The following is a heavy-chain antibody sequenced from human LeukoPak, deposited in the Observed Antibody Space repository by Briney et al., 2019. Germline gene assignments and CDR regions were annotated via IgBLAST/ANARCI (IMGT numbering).Heavy chain of an antibody. CDR1: GFTFSDYY. J-gene: IGHJ5*02. CDR2: ISSSGSTI. D-gene: IGHD6-13*01. V-gene: IGHV3-11*04. Sequence: GGSLRLSCAASGFTFSDYYMSWIRQAPGKGLEWVSYISSSGSTIYYADSVKGRFTISRDNAKNSLYLQMNSLRAEDTAVYYCAASDTISWYYWFDPCGQGTLVTVSS. CDR3: AASDTISWYYWFDP.